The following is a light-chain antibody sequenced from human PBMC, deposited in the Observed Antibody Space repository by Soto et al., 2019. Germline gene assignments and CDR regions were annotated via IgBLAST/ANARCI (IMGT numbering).Light chain of an antibody. CDR2: SAS. CDR1: QTVSSF. V-gene: IGKV3-15*01. Sequence: VLTQSPATLSLSPGERATLSCRASQTVSSFLAWYQQKPGQAPRLLIHSASRRATGFPARFSGSGSGTDFTLTISSLQSEDFAVYYCQQYNNWPWTFGQGTKVDIK. J-gene: IGKJ1*01. CDR3: QQYNNWPWT.